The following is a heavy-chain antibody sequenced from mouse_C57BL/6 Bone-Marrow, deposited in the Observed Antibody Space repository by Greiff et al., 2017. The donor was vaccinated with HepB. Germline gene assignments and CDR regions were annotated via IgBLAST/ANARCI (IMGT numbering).Heavy chain of an antibody. Sequence: VQLQQPGAELVKPGASVKLSCKASGYTFTSYWMQWVKQRPGQGLEWIGEIDPSDSYTNYNQKFKGKATLTVDTSSSTAYMQLSSLTSEDSAVYYCARRRILLRYYFDYWGQGTTLTVSS. CDR3: ARRRILLRYYFDY. D-gene: IGHD1-1*01. J-gene: IGHJ2*01. CDR1: GYTFTSYW. V-gene: IGHV1-50*01. CDR2: IDPSDSYT.